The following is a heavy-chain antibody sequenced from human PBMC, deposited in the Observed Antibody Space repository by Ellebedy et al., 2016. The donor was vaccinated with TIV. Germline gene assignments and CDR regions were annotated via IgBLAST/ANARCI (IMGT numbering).Heavy chain of an antibody. J-gene: IGHJ3*02. V-gene: IGHV4-38-2*02. CDR1: GYSITSGYH. D-gene: IGHD2/OR15-2a*01. CDR2: INHSGDT. CDR3: ARGTGLYAWGAFDI. Sequence: SETLSLTXTVFGYSITSGYHWGWVRQFPGKGLEWIGTINHSGDTYYNPSLESRVTISLDTPKNQFSLKLNSVTAADTAVYYCARGTGLYAWGAFDIWGQGTMVTVSS.